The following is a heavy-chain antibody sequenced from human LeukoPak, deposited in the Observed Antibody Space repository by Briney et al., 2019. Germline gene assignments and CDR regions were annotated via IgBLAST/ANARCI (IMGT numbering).Heavy chain of an antibody. CDR2: IYTSGST. V-gene: IGHV4-4*09. CDR3: ARRYSSGWNDAFDI. D-gene: IGHD6-19*01. J-gene: IGHJ3*02. CDR1: GGSISGYY. Sequence: SETLSLTCTVSGGSISGYYWSWIRQPSGKGLEWIGYIYTSGSTNYNPSLKSRVTISVDTSKNQFSLKLSSVTAADTAVYYCARRYSSGWNDAFDIWGQGTMVTVSS.